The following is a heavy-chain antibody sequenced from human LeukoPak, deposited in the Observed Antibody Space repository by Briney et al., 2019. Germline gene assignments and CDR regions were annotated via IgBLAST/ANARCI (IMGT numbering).Heavy chain of an antibody. CDR3: ARDGVAAGLYFDS. Sequence: GGSLRLSCAASGFRFSDYWMNWVRQAPGKGLEWVASINQGGSEKHYVDSLGGRFTISRDNAKNSLYLQMSSLRVVDTAVYYCARDGVAAGLYFDSWGQGTLVTVSS. CDR2: INQGGSEK. D-gene: IGHD2-15*01. J-gene: IGHJ4*02. V-gene: IGHV3-7*03. CDR1: GFRFSDYW.